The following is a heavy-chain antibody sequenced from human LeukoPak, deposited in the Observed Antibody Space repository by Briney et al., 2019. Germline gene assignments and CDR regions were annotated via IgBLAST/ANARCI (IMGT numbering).Heavy chain of an antibody. Sequence: GGSLRLSCAASGFTFSSYAMSWVRQAPGKGLEWVSASSGSGGSTYYADSVKGRFTISRDNSKNTLYLQMNSLRAEDTAVYYCAKDCESGDIVVVVAAFDYFDYWGQGTLVTVSS. J-gene: IGHJ4*02. CDR3: AKDCESGDIVVVVAAFDYFDY. CDR2: SSGSGGST. V-gene: IGHV3-23*01. D-gene: IGHD2-15*01. CDR1: GFTFSSYA.